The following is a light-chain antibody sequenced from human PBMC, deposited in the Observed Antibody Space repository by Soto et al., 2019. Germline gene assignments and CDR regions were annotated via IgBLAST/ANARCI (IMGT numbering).Light chain of an antibody. CDR2: AAS. J-gene: IGKJ5*01. V-gene: IGKV1-9*01. Sequence: IQLTQSPSSLSASVGDRVTITCRASQGISSYLALYQQKPGKAPKLLIYAASTLQSGVPSRFSGSGSGTDFTLTIRSLQPEDFATYYCQQLNSYQITFGQGTRLEIK. CDR1: QGISSY. CDR3: QQLNSYQIT.